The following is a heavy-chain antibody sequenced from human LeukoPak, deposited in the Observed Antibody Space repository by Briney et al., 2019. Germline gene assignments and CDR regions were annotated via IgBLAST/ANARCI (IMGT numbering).Heavy chain of an antibody. CDR3: VESKWSYYDPFDY. V-gene: IGHV3-30*04. Sequence: GGSLRPSCAASGFTFSSYAMHWVRQAPGKGLEWVAVISYDGSNKYYADSVKGRFTISRDNSKNTLYLQMNSLRAEDTAVYYCVESKWSYYDPFDYWGQGTLVTVSS. J-gene: IGHJ4*02. CDR1: GFTFSSYA. CDR2: ISYDGSNK. D-gene: IGHD3-10*01.